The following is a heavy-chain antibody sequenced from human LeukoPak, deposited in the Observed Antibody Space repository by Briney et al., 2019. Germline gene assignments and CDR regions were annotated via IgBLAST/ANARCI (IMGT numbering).Heavy chain of an antibody. J-gene: IGHJ4*02. CDR2: MNPNSGNT. Sequence: ASVKVSCKASGYTFTSYDINWVRQATGQGLEWMGWMNPNSGNTGYAQKFQGRVTMTRDTSISTAYMELSRLRSDDTAVYYCARGTAHYYDSSGYYFGYWGQGTLVTVSS. CDR3: ARGTAHYYDSSGYYFGY. D-gene: IGHD3-22*01. CDR1: GYTFTSYD. V-gene: IGHV1-8*01.